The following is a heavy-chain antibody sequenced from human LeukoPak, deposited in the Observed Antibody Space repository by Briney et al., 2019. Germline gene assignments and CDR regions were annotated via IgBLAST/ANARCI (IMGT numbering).Heavy chain of an antibody. CDR2: IYNSGST. J-gene: IGHJ4*02. D-gene: IGHD3-3*01. V-gene: IGHV4-59*13. Sequence: SETLSLTCTVSGGSISSYYWSWIRQPPGKQLKGIGHIYNSGSTNYNPSLKSRVTISVDTSKNQFSLKLSSVTAADTAVYYCASRSSIWSGYQDTLYYFDSWGQGTLVTVSS. CDR1: GGSISSYY. CDR3: ASRSSIWSGYQDTLYYFDS.